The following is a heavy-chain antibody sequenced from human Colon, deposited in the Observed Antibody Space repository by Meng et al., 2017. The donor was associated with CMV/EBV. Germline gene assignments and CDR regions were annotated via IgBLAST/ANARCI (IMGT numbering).Heavy chain of an antibody. Sequence: QPPLQQSGPRLVKPSQTLALTCAISGDSVSSNSAAWNWIRQSPSRGLEWLGRTYYRSQWYNEYAVSVRSRITINPDTAKNQFSLQLNSVTPEDTAVYYCARGGKYTSGSYFDPWGQGTLVTVSS. CDR2: TYYRSQWYN. D-gene: IGHD6-19*01. J-gene: IGHJ5*02. CDR3: ARGGKYTSGSYFDP. CDR1: GDSVSSNSAA. V-gene: IGHV6-1*01.